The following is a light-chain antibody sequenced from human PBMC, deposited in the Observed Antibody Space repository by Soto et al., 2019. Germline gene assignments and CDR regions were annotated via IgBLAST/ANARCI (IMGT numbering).Light chain of an antibody. CDR3: QTYNSAPLT. V-gene: IGKV1-27*01. Sequence: DIQMTQSPSSLSASVGDRVTITCRPSQGISNNLAWYQQKPGKVPKLLTYAASTLQSGVPSRFSGSGSGTDFTLTISSLQPEDVATYYCQTYNSAPLTFGGGTKVEIK. CDR2: AAS. CDR1: QGISNN. J-gene: IGKJ4*01.